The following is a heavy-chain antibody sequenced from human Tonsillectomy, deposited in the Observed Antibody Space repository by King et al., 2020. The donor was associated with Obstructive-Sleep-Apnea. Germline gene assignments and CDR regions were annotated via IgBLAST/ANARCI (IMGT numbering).Heavy chain of an antibody. D-gene: IGHD3-22*01. CDR1: GYTFTAYY. Sequence: QLGEAGAEVKKPGASVKVSCKASGYTFTAYYLNWVRQAPGQGLEWVGWINPNSGGTNYAQKFQGWVTLTRDTSINTAYMELSRLTSGDTAVYYCARGWDRSGYYLGDFWGQGTLVTVSS. J-gene: IGHJ4*02. CDR2: INPNSGGT. V-gene: IGHV1-2*04. CDR3: ARGWDRSGYYLGDF.